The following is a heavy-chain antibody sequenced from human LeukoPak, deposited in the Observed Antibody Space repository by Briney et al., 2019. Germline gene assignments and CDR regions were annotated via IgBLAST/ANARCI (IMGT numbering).Heavy chain of an antibody. Sequence: SETLSLTSAVYGGSFSGYYWSWIRQPPGKGLEWIGEINHSGSTNYNPSLKSRVTISVDTSKNQFSLKLSSVTAADTAVYYCARARYYDFWSGYYNSGMDVWGQGITVTVSS. J-gene: IGHJ6*02. V-gene: IGHV4-34*01. CDR1: GGSFSGYY. D-gene: IGHD3-3*01. CDR3: ARARYYDFWSGYYNSGMDV. CDR2: INHSGST.